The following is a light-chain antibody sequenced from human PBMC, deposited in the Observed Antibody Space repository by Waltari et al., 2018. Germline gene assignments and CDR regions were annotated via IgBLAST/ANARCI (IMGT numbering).Light chain of an antibody. V-gene: IGLV3-19*01. Sequence: SSELTQDPAVSVALGQTVRITCQGDSLRSYDASWYQQKPGQAPILVIYGKENRPSGIPDRFSGSTSGNTASLTITGAQAEDEADYYCHSRVVSNVRGAFGGGTKLTVL. CDR2: GKE. CDR3: HSRVVSNVRGA. J-gene: IGLJ2*01. CDR1: SLRSYD.